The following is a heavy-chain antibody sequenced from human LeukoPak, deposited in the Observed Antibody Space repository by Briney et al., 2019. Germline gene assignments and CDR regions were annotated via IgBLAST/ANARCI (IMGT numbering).Heavy chain of an antibody. CDR3: ARVESYYDFWSGYRTENFDY. V-gene: IGHV3-30*04. Sequence: PGGSLRLSCAASGFTFSSYAMHWVRQAPGKGLEWVAVISYDGSNKYYADSVKGRFTISRDNSKNTLYLQMNSLRAEDTAVYYCARVESYYDFWSGYRTENFDYWGQGTLVTVSS. CDR1: GFTFSSYA. CDR2: ISYDGSNK. J-gene: IGHJ4*02. D-gene: IGHD3-3*01.